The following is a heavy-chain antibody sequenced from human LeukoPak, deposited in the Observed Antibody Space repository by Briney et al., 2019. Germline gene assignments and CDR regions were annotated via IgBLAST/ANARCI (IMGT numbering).Heavy chain of an antibody. Sequence: GASVTVSCTASGGTFSSYAVSWVRQAPGQGLEWMGGIIPIFGTANYAQKFQGRVTITADESTSTAYMELSSLRSEDTAVYYCARSNEISIVVVPAARGSYYGMDVWGQGTTVTVCS. CDR1: GGTFSSYA. CDR3: ARSNEISIVVVPAARGSYYGMDV. J-gene: IGHJ6*02. V-gene: IGHV1-69*13. CDR2: IIPIFGTA. D-gene: IGHD2-2*01.